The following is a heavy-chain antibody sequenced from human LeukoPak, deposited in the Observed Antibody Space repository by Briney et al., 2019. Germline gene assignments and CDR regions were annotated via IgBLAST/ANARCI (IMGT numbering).Heavy chain of an antibody. CDR2: IKYDGSEK. J-gene: IGHJ5*01. D-gene: IGHD3-10*01. CDR3: AREPVRKRWFDS. CDR1: GFAFSNYW. V-gene: IGHV3-7*03. Sequence: GGSLRLSCTGSGFAFSNYWMSWVRQAPGKGLEWVANIKYDGSEKYYVDSVKGRLTISRDNAKNSLYLQMNSLRAEDTAVYYCAREPVRKRWFDSWGQGTLVAVSS.